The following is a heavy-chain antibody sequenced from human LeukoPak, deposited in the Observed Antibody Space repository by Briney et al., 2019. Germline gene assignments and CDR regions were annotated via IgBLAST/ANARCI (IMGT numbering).Heavy chain of an antibody. Sequence: SETLSLTCTVSGGSISSSSYYWAWIRQPPGKGLEWIGSIYYSGSTYYNPSLKSRVTISVDTSKNQFSLKLSPVTAADTAVYYCAREQNNWFDPWGQGTLVTVSS. J-gene: IGHJ5*02. D-gene: IGHD1-26*01. CDR1: GGSISSSSYY. CDR2: IYYSGST. V-gene: IGHV4-39*01. CDR3: AREQNNWFDP.